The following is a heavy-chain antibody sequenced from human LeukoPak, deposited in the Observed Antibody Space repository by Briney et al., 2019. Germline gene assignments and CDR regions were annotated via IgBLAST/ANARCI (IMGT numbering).Heavy chain of an antibody. CDR2: IKSKTDGGTT. D-gene: IGHD3-22*01. J-gene: IGHJ4*02. Sequence: GGSLRLSCAASGFTFSNAWMSWVRQAPGKGLEWVGRIKSKTDGGTTDYAAPVKGRFTISRDDSKNTLYLQMNSLKTEDTAVYYCATPRDYYDAPVDCWGQGTLVTVSS. V-gene: IGHV3-15*01. CDR3: ATPRDYYDAPVDC. CDR1: GFTFSNAW.